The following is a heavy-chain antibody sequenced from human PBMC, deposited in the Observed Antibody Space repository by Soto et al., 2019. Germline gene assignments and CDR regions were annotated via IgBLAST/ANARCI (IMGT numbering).Heavy chain of an antibody. Sequence: EVQLLESGGGLVQPGGSLRLSCAASGFPFSSSAMTWVRQAPGKGLEWVSVISVSGDSTYYADSLKGRFTISRDNSKNTLYLQMNSLRAEDSAVYYGAKGRGGFDPWGQGTLVTVSS. CDR3: AKGRGGFDP. J-gene: IGHJ5*02. D-gene: IGHD3-10*01. CDR2: ISVSGDST. V-gene: IGHV3-23*01. CDR1: GFPFSSSA.